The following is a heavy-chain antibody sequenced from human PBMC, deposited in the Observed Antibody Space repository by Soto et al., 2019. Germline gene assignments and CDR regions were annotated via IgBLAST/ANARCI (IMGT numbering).Heavy chain of an antibody. J-gene: IGHJ4*02. Sequence: EVQLLESGGGLVQPGGSLRLSCAASGFTFSSYAMSWVRQAPGQGLAWVSAISGSGGSTYYADSVKGRFTISRDNSKNTLYLQMNSLRAEDTAVYYWAKDQTSAGIQRWQGRGVDYGGQGTLVTVSS. CDR3: AKDQTSAGIQRWQGRGVDY. CDR2: ISGSGGST. V-gene: IGHV3-23*01. CDR1: GFTFSSYA. D-gene: IGHD5-18*01.